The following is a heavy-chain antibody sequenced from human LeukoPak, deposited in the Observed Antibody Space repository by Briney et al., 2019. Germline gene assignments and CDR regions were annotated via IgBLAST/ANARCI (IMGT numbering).Heavy chain of an antibody. CDR2: ISWNSGSI. CDR1: GFTFDDYA. Sequence: PGGSLRLSCAASGFTFDDYAMHWVRQAPGKGLEWVSGISWNSGSIGYADSVKGRFTISRDNAKNSLYLQMNSLRAEDTALYYCAKTGLRYFDWLLFYFDYWGQGTLVTVSS. J-gene: IGHJ4*02. D-gene: IGHD3-9*01. V-gene: IGHV3-9*01. CDR3: AKTGLRYFDWLLFYFDY.